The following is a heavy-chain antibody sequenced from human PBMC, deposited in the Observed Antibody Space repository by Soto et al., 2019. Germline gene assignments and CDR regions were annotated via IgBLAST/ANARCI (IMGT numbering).Heavy chain of an antibody. V-gene: IGHV5-10-1*01. CDR1: GYSFTSYW. CDR2: IDPSDSYT. D-gene: IGHD3-22*01. Sequence: GESLKISCKGSGYSFTSYWISWVRQMPGKGLEWMGRIDPSDSYTNYSPSFQGHVTISADKSISTAYLQWSSLKASDTAMYYCARPDYYDSSGYYPVDYWGQGTLVTVSS. CDR3: ARPDYYDSSGYYPVDY. J-gene: IGHJ4*02.